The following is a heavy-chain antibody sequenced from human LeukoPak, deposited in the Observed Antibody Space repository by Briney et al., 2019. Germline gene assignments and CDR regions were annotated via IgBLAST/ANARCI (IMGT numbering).Heavy chain of an antibody. CDR2: IYYSGST. CDR1: GDSISSHY. V-gene: IGHV4-59*11. D-gene: IGHD6-6*01. J-gene: IGHJ4*02. Sequence: PSETLSLTCTVSGDSISSHYWIWIRQPPGKGLEWIGFIYYSGSTNYNPSLKSRVTISVDTSKNQFSLKLSSVTAADTAVYYCARVRADIAARSFDCWGQGTLVTVSS. CDR3: ARVRADIAARSFDC.